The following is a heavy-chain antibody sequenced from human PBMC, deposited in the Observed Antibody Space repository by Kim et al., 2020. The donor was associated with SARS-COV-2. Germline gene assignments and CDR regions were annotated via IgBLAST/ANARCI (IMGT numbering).Heavy chain of an antibody. J-gene: IGHJ1*01. CDR3: ARQAYGDYSYFQH. V-gene: IGHV4-39*01. D-gene: IGHD4-17*01. Sequence: YNPSLKSRVTISVDTSKNQFSLKLSSVTAADTAVYYCARQAYGDYSYFQHWGQGTLVTVSS.